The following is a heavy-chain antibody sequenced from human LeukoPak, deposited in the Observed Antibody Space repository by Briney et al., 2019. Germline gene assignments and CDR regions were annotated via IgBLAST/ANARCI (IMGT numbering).Heavy chain of an antibody. CDR1: GFTFSDYY. Sequence: GGSLRLSCAASGFTFSDYYMSWFRQAPGKGLEWVSYISSSGSSIYYADSVKGRLTISRDNAKNSLYLQMNSLRAEDTAVYYCARETRHYFDSSGYSLYFDYWGQGTLVTVSS. CDR2: ISSSGSSI. V-gene: IGHV3-11*04. CDR3: ARETRHYFDSSGYSLYFDY. D-gene: IGHD3-22*01. J-gene: IGHJ4*02.